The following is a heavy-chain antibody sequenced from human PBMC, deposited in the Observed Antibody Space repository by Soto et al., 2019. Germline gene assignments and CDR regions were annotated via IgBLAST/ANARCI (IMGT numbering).Heavy chain of an antibody. V-gene: IGHV1-69*13. CDR2: IIPIFGTA. CDR1: GGTFSSYA. D-gene: IGHD3-16*01. CDR3: GRGDANISSAY. J-gene: IGHJ4*02. Sequence: ASVKVSCKASGGTFSSYAISWVRQAPRQGLEWMGGIIPIFGTANYAQKFQGRVTITADESTSTAYMELSSLRSEDPAVYYWGRGDANISSAYGGRGPLVPVSS.